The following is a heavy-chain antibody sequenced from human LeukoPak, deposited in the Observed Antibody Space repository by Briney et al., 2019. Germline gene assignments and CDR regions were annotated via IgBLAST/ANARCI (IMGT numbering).Heavy chain of an antibody. D-gene: IGHD3-3*01. V-gene: IGHV3-7*03. CDR2: MEQDGSEQ. Sequence: GGSLRLSCAASGFTFSSYAMSWVRQAPGKGLEWVANMEQDGSEQYYVDSMKGRFTISRDNAKNSLYLQINSLRAEDTAVYYCARGRHYDFWSGYYTPFNSWGQGTLVTVSS. CDR1: GFTFSSYA. CDR3: ARGRHYDFWSGYYTPFNS. J-gene: IGHJ4*02.